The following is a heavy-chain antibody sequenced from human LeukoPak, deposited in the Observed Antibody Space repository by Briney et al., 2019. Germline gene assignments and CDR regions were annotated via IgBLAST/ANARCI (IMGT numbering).Heavy chain of an antibody. CDR2: FSGNGGGT. V-gene: IGHV3-23*01. CDR3: AKGSKAVIFTRDHYMDV. Sequence: GGSLRLSCAASGFTFSSYAMSWVRQAPGRGLDWVSAFSGNGGGTYYADSVKGRFTISRDNSKNTLYLQMSSLRAEDTAVYYCAKGSKAVIFTRDHYMDVWGKGTTVTISS. D-gene: IGHD3/OR15-3a*01. CDR1: GFTFSSYA. J-gene: IGHJ6*03.